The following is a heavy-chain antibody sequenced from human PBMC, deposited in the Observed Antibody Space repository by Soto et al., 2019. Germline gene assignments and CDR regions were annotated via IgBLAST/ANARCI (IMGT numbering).Heavy chain of an antibody. D-gene: IGHD3-22*01. CDR3: ARGTSDYYDSSGYFSP. CDR2: ISSSTSYI. CDR1: GFSFNNYR. V-gene: IGHV3-21*01. Sequence: GGSLRLSCAASGFSFNNYRMNWVRQAPGEGLEWVSSISSSTSYIYYADSVKGRFTISRDNAKKSLYLQMNSLRAEGTAVYYCARGTSDYYDSSGYFSPWGQGTLVTVSS. J-gene: IGHJ5*02.